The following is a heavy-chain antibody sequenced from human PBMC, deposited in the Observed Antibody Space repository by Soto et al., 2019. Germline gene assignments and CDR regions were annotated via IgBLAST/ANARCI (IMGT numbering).Heavy chain of an antibody. CDR1: GFTFSSYA. Sequence: EVQLLESGGGLVQPGGSLRLSCAASGFTFSSYAMSWVRQAPGKGLEWVSAISGSGGSTYYADSVKGWFTISRDNSKNTLYLQMNSLRAEDTAVYYCAKDEDVVVVAAVFDYWGQGTLVTVSS. CDR3: AKDEDVVVVAAVFDY. CDR2: ISGSGGST. V-gene: IGHV3-23*01. D-gene: IGHD2-15*01. J-gene: IGHJ4*02.